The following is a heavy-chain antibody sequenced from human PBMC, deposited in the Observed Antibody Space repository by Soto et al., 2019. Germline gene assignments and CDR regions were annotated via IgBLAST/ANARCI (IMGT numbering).Heavy chain of an antibody. CDR2: IYYSGYT. V-gene: IGHV4-30-4*01. J-gene: IGHJ4*02. D-gene: IGHD4-17*01. Sequence: QVLLQESGPGLVKPSQTLSLTCTVSGDSFSSADYNWSWIRQPPGKGLEWIGYIYYSGYTYNNPSLKSRLTMSVDTSKNQFFLKLSSVTAADTAVYYCARSSDYVAFAYWGQGTRVTVS. CDR1: GDSFSSADYN. CDR3: ARSSDYVAFAY.